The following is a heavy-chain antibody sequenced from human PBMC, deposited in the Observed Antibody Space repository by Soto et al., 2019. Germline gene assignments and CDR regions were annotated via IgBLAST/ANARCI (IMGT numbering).Heavy chain of an antibody. D-gene: IGHD2-2*01. J-gene: IGHJ6*03. V-gene: IGHV3-7*01. CDR3: ARVRTNIVVVPAAATDYYYMDV. CDR1: GFTFSSYW. Sequence: GGSLRPSCAASGFTFSSYWMSWVRQAPGKGLEWVANIKQDGSEKYYVDSVKGRFTISRDNAKNSLYLQMNSLRAEDTAVYYCARVRTNIVVVPAAATDYYYMDVWGKGTTVTVSS. CDR2: IKQDGSEK.